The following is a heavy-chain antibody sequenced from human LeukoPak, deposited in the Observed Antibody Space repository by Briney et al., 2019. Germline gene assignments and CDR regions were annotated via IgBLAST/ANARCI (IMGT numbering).Heavy chain of an antibody. J-gene: IGHJ4*02. Sequence: ASVKVSCKASGHMFTNYYIHWVRQAPGQGLEWMGVINPSGGSTSYAEKFQGRVTMTRDTSTSTVYMELSSLRSDDTAVYYCARVPLGGSQLYSFDYWGQGTLVTVSS. CDR1: GHMFTNYY. CDR3: ARVPLGGSQLYSFDY. D-gene: IGHD1-26*01. CDR2: INPSGGST. V-gene: IGHV1-46*01.